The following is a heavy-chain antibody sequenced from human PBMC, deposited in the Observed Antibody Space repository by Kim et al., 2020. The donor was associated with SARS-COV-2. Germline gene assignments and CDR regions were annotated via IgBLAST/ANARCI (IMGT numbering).Heavy chain of an antibody. J-gene: IGHJ5*01. CDR3: AKGGGSAGGVVGWFDS. Sequence: GGSLRLSCAASGFTFNNCAMSWVRQAPGKGLEWVSVIYRGTTRTYYADSVKGRFTISRDDSKNTVYLQMNGLRAEDTAVYYCAKGGGSAGGVVGWFDSWGQGTLVPVSS. CDR2: IYRGTTRT. V-gene: IGHV3-23*03. CDR1: GFTFNNCA. D-gene: IGHD6-13*01.